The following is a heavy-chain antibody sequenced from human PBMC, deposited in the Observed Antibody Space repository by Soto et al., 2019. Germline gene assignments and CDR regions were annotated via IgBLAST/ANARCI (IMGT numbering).Heavy chain of an antibody. Sequence: GGSLRLSCAASGFTFSSYWMSWVRQAPGKGLEWVANIKQDGSEKYYVDSVKGRFTISRDNAKNSLYLQMNSLRAEDTAVYYCARGGGVTMIVEIHAFDIWGQGTMVTVSS. D-gene: IGHD3-22*01. CDR2: IKQDGSEK. CDR1: GFTFSSYW. J-gene: IGHJ3*02. V-gene: IGHV3-7*01. CDR3: ARGGGVTMIVEIHAFDI.